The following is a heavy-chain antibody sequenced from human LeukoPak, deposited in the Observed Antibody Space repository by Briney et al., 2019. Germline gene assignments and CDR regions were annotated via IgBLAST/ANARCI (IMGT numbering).Heavy chain of an antibody. CDR1: GGTFSSYA. Sequence: SVKVSCKASGGTFSSYAISWVRQAPGQGLEWMGGIIPIFGTANYAQKFQGRVTITADESTSTAYMELSSPRSEDTAVYYCARDYYGSGSYGDAFDIWGQGTMVTVSS. V-gene: IGHV1-69*13. CDR2: IIPIFGTA. D-gene: IGHD3-10*01. J-gene: IGHJ3*02. CDR3: ARDYYGSGSYGDAFDI.